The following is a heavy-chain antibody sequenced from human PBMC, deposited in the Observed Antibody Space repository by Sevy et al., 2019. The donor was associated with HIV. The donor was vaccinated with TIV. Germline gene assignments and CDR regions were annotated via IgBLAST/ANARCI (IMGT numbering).Heavy chain of an antibody. D-gene: IGHD4-17*01. V-gene: IGHV3-33*01. J-gene: IGHJ6*02. CDR1: GFTFNSYG. CDR3: ARVDYQDYYYAMDV. Sequence: GGSLRLSCAASGFTFNSYGMHWVRQAPGKGLEWVAVIWYDGSNQYYEDSVKGRFTISRDNSKNTLYLQMNSLRAEDTAVYFGARVDYQDYYYAMDVWGQGTTVTVSS. CDR2: IWYDGSNQ.